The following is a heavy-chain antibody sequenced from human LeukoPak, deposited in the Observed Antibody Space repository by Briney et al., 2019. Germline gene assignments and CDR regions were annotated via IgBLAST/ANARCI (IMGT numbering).Heavy chain of an antibody. CDR1: GGSISSYY. CDR3: ARDRGYGDYFDAFDI. CDR2: IYTSGST. Sequence: PSETLSLTCTVSGGSISSYYWNWVRQPAGKGLEWIGQIYTSGSTNYNPSLKSRVTMSVDTSKKQFSLKLTSVTAADPAVYYCARDRGYGDYFDAFDIWGQGTMVTVSS. V-gene: IGHV4-4*07. J-gene: IGHJ3*02. D-gene: IGHD4-17*01.